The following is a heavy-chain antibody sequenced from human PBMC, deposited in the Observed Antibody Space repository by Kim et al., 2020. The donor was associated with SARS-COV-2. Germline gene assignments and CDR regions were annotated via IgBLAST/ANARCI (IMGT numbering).Heavy chain of an antibody. CDR1: GGSFSGYY. CDR3: ARDSIAAPKMYYYGMDV. V-gene: IGHV4-34*01. J-gene: IGHJ6*02. Sequence: SETLSLTCAVYGGSFSGYYWSWIRQPPGKGLEWIGEINHSGSTKYNPSLKSRVTISVDTSKNQFSLELNSVTAADTAVYYCARDSIAAPKMYYYGMDVWGQGTTVTVSS. CDR2: INHSGST. D-gene: IGHD6-6*01.